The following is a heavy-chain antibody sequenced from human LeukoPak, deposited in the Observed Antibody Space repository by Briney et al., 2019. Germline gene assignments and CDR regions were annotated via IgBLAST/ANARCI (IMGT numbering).Heavy chain of an antibody. CDR3: ARESKNDSSGCPGDY. V-gene: IGHV3-30*04. Sequence: GGSLRLSCAASGFTFSSYAMHWVRQAPGKGLEWVAVILYDGSNKYYADSVKGRFTISRDNSKNTLYLQMNSLRAEDTAVYYCARESKNDSSGCPGDYWGQGTLVTVSS. J-gene: IGHJ4*02. CDR2: ILYDGSNK. D-gene: IGHD3-22*01. CDR1: GFTFSSYA.